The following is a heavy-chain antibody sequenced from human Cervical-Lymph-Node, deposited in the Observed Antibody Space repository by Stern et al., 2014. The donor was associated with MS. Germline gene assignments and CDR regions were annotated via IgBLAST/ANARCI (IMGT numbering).Heavy chain of an antibody. V-gene: IGHV3-21*01. Sequence: VQLVESGGGLVKPGGSLRLSCAASGFTFSSYSMNWVRQAPGKGLEWVASIRSGGSYIYYADSLKGRFTISRDNAKNSLYLQMNSLRAEDTAVYYCARGRGGNYRYYFDYWGQGTLVTVSS. CDR2: IRSGGSYI. D-gene: IGHD4-23*01. CDR1: GFTFSSYS. J-gene: IGHJ4*02. CDR3: ARGRGGNYRYYFDY.